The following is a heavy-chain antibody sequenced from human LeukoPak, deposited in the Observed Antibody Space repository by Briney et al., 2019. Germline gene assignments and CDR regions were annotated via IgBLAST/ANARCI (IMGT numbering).Heavy chain of an antibody. CDR3: ARGGKLRWLQSQDY. J-gene: IGHJ4*02. D-gene: IGHD5-24*01. CDR1: GGTFNNYA. Sequence: SVKVSCKASGGTFNNYAISWVRQAPGQGLEWMGGIIPVFDTTNYAQKFQGRVTITADESTSTAYMELSRLRSDDTAVYYCARGGKLRWLQSQDYWGQGTLVTVSS. CDR2: IIPVFDTT. V-gene: IGHV1-69*01.